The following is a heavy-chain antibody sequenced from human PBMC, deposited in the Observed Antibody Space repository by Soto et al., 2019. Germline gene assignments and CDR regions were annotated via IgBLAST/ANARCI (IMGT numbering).Heavy chain of an antibody. J-gene: IGHJ5*02. CDR3: ARGLYCSSTSCYSPFGDNWFDP. V-gene: IGHV1-8*01. CDR1: GYTFTSYD. D-gene: IGHD2-2*01. Sequence: ASVKVSCKASGYTFTSYDINWVRQATGQGLEWMGWMNPNSGNTGYAQKFQGRVTMTRNTSISTAYMELSSLRSEDTAVYYCARGLYCSSTSCYSPFGDNWFDPWGQGTLVTVSS. CDR2: MNPNSGNT.